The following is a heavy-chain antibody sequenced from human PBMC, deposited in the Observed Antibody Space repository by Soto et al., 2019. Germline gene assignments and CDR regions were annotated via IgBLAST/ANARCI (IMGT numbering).Heavy chain of an antibody. J-gene: IGHJ5*02. CDR2: INTGTGNT. V-gene: IGHV1-3*04. CDR1: GYTCTRYA. Sequence: QVQLVQSGAEVKKPGASVKVSCKASGYTCTRYAMHWVRQAPGQGLEWMGWINTGTGNTHYSQKFQGRVTFTRDASATTAYMELSSLTSEDTAVYYCARNVDYFDPWGQGTLGTVSS. CDR3: ARNVDYFDP. D-gene: IGHD4-17*01.